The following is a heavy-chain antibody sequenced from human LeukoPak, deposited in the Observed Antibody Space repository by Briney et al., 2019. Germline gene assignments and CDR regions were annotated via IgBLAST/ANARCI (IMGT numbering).Heavy chain of an antibody. J-gene: IGHJ6*03. CDR3: ARKGVEYSYGWVYYYYYMDV. Sequence: PGGSLRLSCAASGFTFSNYEMNWVRQAPGKGLEWVSYISSMASTIYYADSVKGRFTISRDNAKNSLYLQMNSLRAEDTAVYYCARKGVEYSYGWVYYYYYMDVWGKGTTVTVSS. CDR1: GFTFSNYE. V-gene: IGHV3-48*03. CDR2: ISSMASTI. D-gene: IGHD5-18*01.